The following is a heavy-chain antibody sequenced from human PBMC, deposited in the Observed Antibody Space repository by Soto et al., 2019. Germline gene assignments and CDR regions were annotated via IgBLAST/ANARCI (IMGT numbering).Heavy chain of an antibody. CDR2: IRGSGGST. D-gene: IGHD6-19*01. J-gene: IGHJ3*02. CDR3: AKAYRSAVSGTDAFDI. V-gene: IGHV3-23*01. Sequence: EVQLLESGGGLVQPGGSLRLSCAASGFTFSNYAMSWVRQAPGKGLEWVSAIRGSGGSTYYADSVKGRFTISRDNSKNTLYRQMNSLRAEDTAVYYCAKAYRSAVSGTDAFDIWGQGTMVTVSS. CDR1: GFTFSNYA.